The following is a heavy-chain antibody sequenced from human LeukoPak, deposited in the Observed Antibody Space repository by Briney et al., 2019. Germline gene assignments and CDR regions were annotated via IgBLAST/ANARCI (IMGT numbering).Heavy chain of an antibody. CDR3: EIIDLGTMIVVVDGDAFDI. CDR1: GLTLSRYA. Sequence: GGPLTLSCAASGLTLSRYAMSCAPHAPGRGLEWVSDISGRGGNTLYADCVKGRFTISRHYSKNTLSVHMNRLSSGHTAVYYCEIIDLGTMIVVVDGDAFDIWGQGTMVTVSS. V-gene: IGHV3-23*01. CDR2: ISGRGGNT. J-gene: IGHJ3*02. D-gene: IGHD3-22*01.